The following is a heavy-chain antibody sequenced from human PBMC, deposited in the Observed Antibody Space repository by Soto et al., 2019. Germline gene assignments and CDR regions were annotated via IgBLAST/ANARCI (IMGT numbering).Heavy chain of an antibody. J-gene: IGHJ4*02. CDR2: ISYDGSNK. D-gene: IGHD1-26*01. Sequence: GGSLRLSCAASGFTFSSYGMHWVRQAPGKGLEWVAVISYDGSNKYYADSVKGRFTISRDNSKNTLYLQVNSLRAEDTAVYYCAKDLYSGSSHPDYWGQGTLVTVSS. V-gene: IGHV3-30*18. CDR1: GFTFSSYG. CDR3: AKDLYSGSSHPDY.